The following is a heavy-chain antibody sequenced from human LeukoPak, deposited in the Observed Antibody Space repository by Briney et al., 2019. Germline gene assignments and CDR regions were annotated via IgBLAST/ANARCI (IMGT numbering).Heavy chain of an antibody. CDR3: ARDRRGYGGEFDY. D-gene: IGHD4-23*01. CDR2: IYYSGST. CDR1: GGSISSYY. V-gene: IGHV4-59*01. Sequence: SETLSLTCTVSGGSISSYYWSWIRQPPGKGLEWIGYIYYSGSTNYNPSLKSRVTLSVDTSKNQFSLKLSSVTAADTAVYYCARDRRGYGGEFDYWGQGTLVTVSS. J-gene: IGHJ4*02.